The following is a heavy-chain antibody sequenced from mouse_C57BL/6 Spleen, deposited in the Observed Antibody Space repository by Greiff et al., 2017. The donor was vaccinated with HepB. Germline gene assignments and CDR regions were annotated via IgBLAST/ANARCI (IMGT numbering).Heavy chain of an antibody. V-gene: IGHV1-19*01. D-gene: IGHD2-3*01. J-gene: IGHJ4*01. CDR1: GYTFTDYY. CDR3: ARGWLLPFYAMDY. Sequence: VQLQQSGPVLVKPGASVKMSCKASGYTFTDYYMNWVKQSHGKSLEWIGVINPYNGGTSYNQKFKGKATLTVDKSSSTAYMELNSLTSEDSAVYYCARGWLLPFYAMDYWGQGTSVTVSS. CDR2: INPYNGGT.